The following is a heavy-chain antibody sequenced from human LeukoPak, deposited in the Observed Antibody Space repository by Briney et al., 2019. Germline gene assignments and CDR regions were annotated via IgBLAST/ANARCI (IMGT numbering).Heavy chain of an antibody. Sequence: GGSLRLSCAASGFTFSSYWMNWVRQAPGKGLEWVANIKQDGSEKYYVDSVKGRFTISRDNAKNSLYLQMYSLRAEDTAVYYCAGTPWFGELTLDYWGQGTLVTVSS. J-gene: IGHJ4*02. D-gene: IGHD3-10*01. V-gene: IGHV3-7*05. CDR1: GFTFSSYW. CDR2: IKQDGSEK. CDR3: AGTPWFGELTLDY.